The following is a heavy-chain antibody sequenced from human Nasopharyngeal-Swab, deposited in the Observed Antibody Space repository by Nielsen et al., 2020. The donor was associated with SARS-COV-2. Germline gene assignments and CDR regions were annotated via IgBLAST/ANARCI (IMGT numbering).Heavy chain of an antibody. CDR3: ARSYYDFWSGYLEYYYGMDV. D-gene: IGHD3-3*01. J-gene: IGHJ6*02. V-gene: IGHV1-46*01. CDR1: GYTFTSHY. Sequence: ASVKVSCKASGYTFTSHYMHCVRQAPGQGLEWMGIINPRGGGTTYAQKFQGRVTMTRDTSTSTVYMELSSLRSEDTAVYYCARSYYDFWSGYLEYYYGMDVWGQGTTVTVSS. CDR2: INPRGGGT.